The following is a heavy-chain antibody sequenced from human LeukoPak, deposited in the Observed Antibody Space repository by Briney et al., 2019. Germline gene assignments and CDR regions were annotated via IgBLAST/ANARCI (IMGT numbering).Heavy chain of an antibody. CDR3: ARGKGFVGHFDF. CDR2: IIPILRTA. J-gene: IGHJ4*02. CDR1: GDTFTSNA. D-gene: IGHD3-3*01. Sequence: GASVKVSCKASGDTFTSNAVSWVRQAPGQGLEWMGRIIPILRTAEYAQKFQGRLTITADRSTSTAYMELSSLRSEDTAVYYCARGKGFVGHFDFWGQGTLVTLSA. V-gene: IGHV1-69*04.